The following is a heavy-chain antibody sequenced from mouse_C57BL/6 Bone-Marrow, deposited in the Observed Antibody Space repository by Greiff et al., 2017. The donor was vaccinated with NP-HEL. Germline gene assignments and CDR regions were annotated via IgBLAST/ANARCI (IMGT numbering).Heavy chain of an antibody. CDR1: GYTFTSYW. V-gene: IGHV1-72*01. CDR3: ARDWYYGRGWYFDF. Sequence: VQLQQPGAELVKPGASVKLSCKASGYTFTSYWMHWVKQRPGRGLAWIGRIDPHSGGTKYNEKFKSKATLTVDKPSSTAYMQLSSLTSEDSAGYYCARDWYYGRGWYFDFWGTGTTVTVSS. CDR2: IDPHSGGT. D-gene: IGHD1-1*01. J-gene: IGHJ1*03.